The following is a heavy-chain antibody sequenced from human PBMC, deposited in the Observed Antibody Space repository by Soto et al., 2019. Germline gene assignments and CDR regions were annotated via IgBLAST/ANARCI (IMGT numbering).Heavy chain of an antibody. CDR3: ARAGFLVVPTATVGTFDI. Sequence: QVQLVQSGAEVKKPGASVKVSCKASGYRFTHYGISWVRQAPGQGLEWMGRISAYSGDTNYAQKLQGRVSMTTDTSTSTAYMELRSLRSDDTAVYYCARAGFLVVPTATVGTFDIWGQGTMVTVSS. CDR1: GYRFTHYG. V-gene: IGHV1-18*01. CDR2: ISAYSGDT. J-gene: IGHJ3*02. D-gene: IGHD2-2*01.